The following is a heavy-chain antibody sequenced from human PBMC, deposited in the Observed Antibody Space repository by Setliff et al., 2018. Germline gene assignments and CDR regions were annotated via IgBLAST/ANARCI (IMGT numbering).Heavy chain of an antibody. J-gene: IGHJ4*02. CDR2: IKQDGSEK. CDR3: TTRTAVVRSFDT. D-gene: IGHD6-19*01. CDR1: GFIFSMYK. V-gene: IGHV3-7*01. Sequence: GGSLRLSCEASGFIFSMYKMSWVRQAPGKGLEWVANIKQDGSEKSYVDSVKGRFTIPRDNAKKSLYLQLSSLRAEDTAVYYCTTRTAVVRSFDTWGQGTLVTVSS.